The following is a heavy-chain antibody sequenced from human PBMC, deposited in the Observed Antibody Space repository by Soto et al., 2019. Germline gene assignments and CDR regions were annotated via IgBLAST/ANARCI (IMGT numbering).Heavy chain of an antibody. CDR1: GFTFGDYA. Sequence: GSLRLSCTASGFTFGDYAMSWFRQAPGEGLEWVGFIRSKAYGGTTEYAASVKGRFTISRDDSKSIAYLQMNSLKTEDTAVYYCTRAKKIPYCSGGSCLPGYWGQGTLVTVSS. D-gene: IGHD2-15*01. CDR2: IRSKAYGGTT. CDR3: TRAKKIPYCSGGSCLPGY. J-gene: IGHJ4*02. V-gene: IGHV3-49*03.